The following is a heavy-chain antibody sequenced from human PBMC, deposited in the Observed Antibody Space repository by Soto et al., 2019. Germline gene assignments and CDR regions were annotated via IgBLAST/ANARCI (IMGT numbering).Heavy chain of an antibody. J-gene: IGHJ4*02. D-gene: IGHD3-16*01. CDR2: IYYSGTT. CDR1: GGSISSSSYY. V-gene: IGHV4-39*01. CDR3: ARQSASGLPDY. Sequence: QLQLQESGPGLVKPSETLSLTCTVSGGSISSSSYYWGWIRQPPGKGLEWIGTIYYSGTTYYNPSLKSRVTISVDTSKNQFSLKLRSVTAADTAVYYCARQSASGLPDYGGQGTLVTVSS.